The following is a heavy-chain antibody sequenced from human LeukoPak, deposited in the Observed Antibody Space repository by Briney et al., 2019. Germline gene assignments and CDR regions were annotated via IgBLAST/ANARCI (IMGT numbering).Heavy chain of an antibody. V-gene: IGHV1-2*02. D-gene: IGHD5-18*01. J-gene: IGHJ4*02. CDR3: AREDNVDTALGDY. CDR1: GYTFTGYH. CDR2: INPNSGGT. Sequence: ASVKVSCKASGYTFTGYHMHWVRQAPGQGLEWMGWINPNSGGTNYAQKFQGRVTMTRDTSISTAYMELSRLRSDDTAVYYCAREDNVDTALGDYWGQGTLVTVSS.